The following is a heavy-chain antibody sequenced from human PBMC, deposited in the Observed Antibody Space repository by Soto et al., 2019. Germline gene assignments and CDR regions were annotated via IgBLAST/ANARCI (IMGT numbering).Heavy chain of an antibody. V-gene: IGHV3-23*01. CDR2: ISGSSGVT. CDR1: GFTFSVYA. D-gene: IGHD6-19*01. J-gene: IGHJ4*02. Sequence: EVQLLESGGGLVQPGGSLRLSCAASGFTFSVYAMTWVRQAPGKGLEWVSSISGSSGVTYYADSVKGRLTVSRDNSKNTVNLKMNSLRPDDPPVYYWARDPQRFIAGAVTLPHGGQGPLAPFPS. CDR3: ARDPQRFIAGAVTLPH.